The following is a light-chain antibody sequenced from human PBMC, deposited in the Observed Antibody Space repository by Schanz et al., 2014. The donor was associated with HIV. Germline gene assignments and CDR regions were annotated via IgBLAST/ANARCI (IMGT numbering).Light chain of an antibody. Sequence: QSALTQPASVSGSPGQSITISCTGTSNDVGGHNYVSWFQQHPGRAPKLLIFEVTNRPSGVSDHFSGSKSGNMAYLTISALQAEDEADYYCTSYTTTNTWLFGGGTKLTVL. J-gene: IGLJ3*02. CDR1: SNDVGGHNY. CDR3: TSYTTTNTWL. V-gene: IGLV2-14*03. CDR2: EVT.